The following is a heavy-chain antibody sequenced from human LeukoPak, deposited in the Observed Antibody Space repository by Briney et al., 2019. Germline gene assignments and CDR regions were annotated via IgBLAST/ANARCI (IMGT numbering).Heavy chain of an antibody. D-gene: IGHD3-22*01. CDR1: GFTFNKYA. CDR3: VREGYYDSGGSFSGYFDY. CDR2: ISNDGNTK. V-gene: IGHV3-30*04. Sequence: PGGSLRLSCAASGFTFNKYAIHWARQAPGKGLEWVAVISNDGNTKIYANSVKGRFTISRDNSKNTLYLQLSSLRVEDTAVYYCVREGYYDSGGSFSGYFDYWGQGDLVTVSS. J-gene: IGHJ4*02.